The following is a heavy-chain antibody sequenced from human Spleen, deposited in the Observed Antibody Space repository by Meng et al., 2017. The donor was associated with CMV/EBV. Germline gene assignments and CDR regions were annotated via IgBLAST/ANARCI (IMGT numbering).Heavy chain of an antibody. CDR2: IIPIHATT. CDR1: EGTFRTYA. J-gene: IGHJ4*02. D-gene: IGHD2/OR15-2a*01. V-gene: IGHV1-69*10. Sequence: SVKVSCKASEGTFRTYAVTWVRQAPGQGLEWMGRIIPIHATTNYAQKFRGRLTITADQSTGTAYMELSSLRSEDAALYYCARSCNGNTCPFDFWGLGTLVTVSS. CDR3: ARSCNGNTCPFDF.